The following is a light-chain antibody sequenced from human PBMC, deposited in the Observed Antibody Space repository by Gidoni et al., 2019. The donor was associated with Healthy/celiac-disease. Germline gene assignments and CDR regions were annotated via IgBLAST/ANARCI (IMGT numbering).Light chain of an antibody. J-gene: IGKJ4*01. V-gene: IGKV1-39*01. Sequence: DIQMTQSPSSLSASVGDRVTITCRASQSISSYLNWHQQKPGKAPKLLLYAASSLQSGVLSRFSGSGSGTDFTLTISSLQPEDFATYYCQQSYSTPLTFGGGTKVEIK. CDR2: AAS. CDR1: QSISSY. CDR3: QQSYSTPLT.